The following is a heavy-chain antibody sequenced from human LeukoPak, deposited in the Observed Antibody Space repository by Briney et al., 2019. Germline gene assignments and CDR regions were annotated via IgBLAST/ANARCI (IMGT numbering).Heavy chain of an antibody. D-gene: IGHD3-3*01. CDR2: IIPIFGTA. CDR3: ARGGLGFGVVIDAFDI. CDR1: GGTFSSYA. V-gene: IGHV1-69*01. Sequence: ASVKVSCKASGGTFSSYAISWVRQAPGQGLEWMGGIIPIFGTANYAQKFQGRVTITADESTSTAYMELSSLRSEDTAVYYCARGGLGFGVVIDAFDIWGQGTMVTVSS. J-gene: IGHJ3*02.